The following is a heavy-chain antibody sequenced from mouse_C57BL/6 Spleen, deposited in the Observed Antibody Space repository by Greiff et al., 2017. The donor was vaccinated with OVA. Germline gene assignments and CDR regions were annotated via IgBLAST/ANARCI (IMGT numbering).Heavy chain of an antibody. CDR1: GYTFTSYW. D-gene: IGHD2-4*01. CDR3: ARDFDYGGVFAY. J-gene: IGHJ3*01. V-gene: IGHV1-69*01. Sequence: QVQLQQPGAELVMPGASVKLSCKASGYTFTSYWMHWVKQRPGQGLEWIGEIDPSDSYTNYNQKFKGKSTLTVDKSSSTAYMQLSSLTSEDSAVYYCARDFDYGGVFAYWGQGTLVTVSA. CDR2: IDPSDSYT.